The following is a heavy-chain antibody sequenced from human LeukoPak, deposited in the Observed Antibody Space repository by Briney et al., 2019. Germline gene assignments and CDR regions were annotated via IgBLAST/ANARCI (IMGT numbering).Heavy chain of an antibody. J-gene: IGHJ5*02. CDR1: GGSISSYY. CDR2: IYYSGST. CDR3: ARIYYDFWSGYSNWFDP. Sequence: SETLSLTCTVSGGSISSYYWSWIRQPPGKGLEWIGYIYYSGSTNYNPSLKSRVTISVGTSKNQFSLKLSSVTAADTAVYYCARIYYDFWSGYSNWFDPWGQGTLVTVSS. V-gene: IGHV4-59*08. D-gene: IGHD3-3*01.